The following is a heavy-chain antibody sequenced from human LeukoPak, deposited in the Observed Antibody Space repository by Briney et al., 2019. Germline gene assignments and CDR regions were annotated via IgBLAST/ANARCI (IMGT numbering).Heavy chain of an antibody. V-gene: IGHV1-2*02. J-gene: IGHJ4*02. D-gene: IGHD3-10*01. CDR3: ARAGGYYGSGSYLSLDY. CDR2: ITPNSGGT. Sequence: VASVKVSCKASGYTFTGYYMHWVRQAPGQGLEWMGWITPNSGGTNYAQKFQGRVTMTRDTSISTAYMELSRLRFDDTAVYYCARAGGYYGSGSYLSLDYWGQGTLVTVSS. CDR1: GYTFTGYY.